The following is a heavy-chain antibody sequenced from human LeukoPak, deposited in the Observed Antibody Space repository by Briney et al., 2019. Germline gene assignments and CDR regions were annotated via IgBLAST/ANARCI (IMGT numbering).Heavy chain of an antibody. V-gene: IGHV1-69*13. D-gene: IGHD3-3*01. CDR1: GGTFSSYA. J-gene: IGHJ4*02. CDR2: IIPIFGTA. CDR3: ARTLSDFWSGYYNY. Sequence: SVKVSCKASGGTFSSYAISWVRQAPGQGLEWMGGIIPIFGTANYAQKFQGRVTITADESTSTAYMGLSSLRFEDTAVYYCARTLSDFWSGYYNYWGQGTLVTVSS.